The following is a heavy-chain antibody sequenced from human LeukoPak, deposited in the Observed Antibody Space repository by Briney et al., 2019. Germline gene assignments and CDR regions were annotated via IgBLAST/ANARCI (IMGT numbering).Heavy chain of an antibody. J-gene: IGHJ4*02. CDR2: INHSGST. CDR1: GGSFSGYY. Sequence: SETLSLTCAVYGGSFSGYYWSWIRQPPGKGLEWIGEINHSGSTNYNPSLKSRVTISVDMSKNQFSLKLSSVTAADTAVYYCARGRDYGDYLYYFDYWGQGTLVTVSS. V-gene: IGHV4-34*01. D-gene: IGHD4-17*01. CDR3: ARGRDYGDYLYYFDY.